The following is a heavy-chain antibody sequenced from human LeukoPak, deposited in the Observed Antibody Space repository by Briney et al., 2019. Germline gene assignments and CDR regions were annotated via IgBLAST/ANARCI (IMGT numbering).Heavy chain of an antibody. D-gene: IGHD2-15*01. Sequence: PSETLSLTCAVYGGSFSGYYWSWIRQPPGKGLEWIGEINHSGSTNYNPSLKSRVTISVDTSKNQFSLRLSSVTAADTAVYYCARFGDCSDGRCFYYLEPWGQGTLVTVSS. CDR3: ARFGDCSDGRCFYYLEP. V-gene: IGHV4-34*01. CDR2: INHSGST. CDR1: GGSFSGYY. J-gene: IGHJ1*01.